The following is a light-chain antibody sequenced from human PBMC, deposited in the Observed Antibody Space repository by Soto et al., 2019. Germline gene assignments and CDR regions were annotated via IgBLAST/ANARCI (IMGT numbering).Light chain of an antibody. V-gene: IGKV3-15*01. CDR2: GVS. CDR1: QSVSTD. J-gene: IGKJ4*01. Sequence: EIVMTQSPATLSVSPGEGATLSCRASQSVSTDLAWYQQKPGQTPRLLIHGVSTRATGTPARFSGSGSGTEVTLTISSLQSEDFAVYYCQQYDDWPLTFGGGTKVEIK. CDR3: QQYDDWPLT.